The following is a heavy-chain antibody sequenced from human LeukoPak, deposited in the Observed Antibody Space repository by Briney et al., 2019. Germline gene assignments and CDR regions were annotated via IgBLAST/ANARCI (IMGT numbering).Heavy chain of an antibody. Sequence: SQTLSLTCTVSGDSISSGDYYWSWIRQPAGKGLEWIGRISSSGSTNYNPSLKSRVTISVDTSKNQFSLKLSSVTAADTAVYYCARHKGPKQLWLRYFDYWGQGTLVTVSS. CDR1: GDSISSGDYY. V-gene: IGHV4-61*02. J-gene: IGHJ4*02. CDR2: ISSSGST. CDR3: ARHKGPKQLWLRYFDY. D-gene: IGHD5-18*01.